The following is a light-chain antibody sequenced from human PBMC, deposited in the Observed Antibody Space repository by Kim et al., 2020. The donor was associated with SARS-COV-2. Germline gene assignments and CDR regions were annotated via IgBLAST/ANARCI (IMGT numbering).Light chain of an antibody. CDR3: GTWDGSLSAGV. V-gene: IGLV1-51*01. CDR2: DNN. Sequence: QSVLTQPPSVSAAPGQKVTISCSGSTSNIGTNYVSWYQQLPGTAPKLLLYDNNERPSGIPDRFSASKSGTSATLGITGLQTGDEAVYYCGTWDGSLSAGVFGGGTKLTVL. CDR1: TSNIGTNY. J-gene: IGLJ2*01.